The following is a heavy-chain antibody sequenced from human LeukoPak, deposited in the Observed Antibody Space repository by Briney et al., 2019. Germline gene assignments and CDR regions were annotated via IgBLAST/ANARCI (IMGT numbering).Heavy chain of an antibody. J-gene: IGHJ4*02. Sequence: GASVKVSCKASGGTFSSYAISWVRQAPGQGLEWMGGIIPIFGTANYAQKFQGRVTITTDESTSTAYMELSSLRSEDTAVYYCARGPGVGAASGFDYWGQGTLVTVSS. CDR2: IIPIFGTA. V-gene: IGHV1-69*05. CDR3: ARGPGVGAASGFDY. CDR1: GGTFSSYA. D-gene: IGHD1-26*01.